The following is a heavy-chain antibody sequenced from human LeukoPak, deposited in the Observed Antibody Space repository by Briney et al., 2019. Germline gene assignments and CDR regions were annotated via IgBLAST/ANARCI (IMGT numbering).Heavy chain of an antibody. D-gene: IGHD6-13*01. Sequence: ASVKVSCKASGYTFTGYHMHWVRQAPGQGLEWMGWINPNSGGTNYAQKFQGRVTMTRDTSISTAYMELSRLRSDDTAVYYCASGAAAAQRYYYYYMDVWGKGTTVTVSS. CDR3: ASGAAAAQRYYYYYMDV. CDR1: GYTFTGYH. CDR2: INPNSGGT. J-gene: IGHJ6*03. V-gene: IGHV1-2*02.